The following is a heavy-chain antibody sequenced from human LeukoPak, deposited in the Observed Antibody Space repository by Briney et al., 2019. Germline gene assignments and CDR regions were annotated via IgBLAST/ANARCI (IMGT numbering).Heavy chain of an antibody. V-gene: IGHV3-23*01. J-gene: IGHJ4*02. CDR3: AKVRGGYKGYFDY. Sequence: ETLSLTCTVSGVSIGGNYWSWVRQAPGKGLEWVSAISGSGGSTYYADSVKGRFTISRDNSKNTLYLQMNSLRAEDTAVYYCAKVRGGYKGYFDYCGQGTLVTVSS. CDR1: GVSIGGNY. D-gene: IGHD5-24*01. CDR2: ISGSGGST.